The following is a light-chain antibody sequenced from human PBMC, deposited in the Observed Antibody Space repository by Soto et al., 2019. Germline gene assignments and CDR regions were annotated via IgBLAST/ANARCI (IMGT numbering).Light chain of an antibody. J-gene: IGLJ1*01. CDR3: SSYTSSSTLLYV. Sequence: QSALTQPASVSGSPGQSITISCTGTRSDVGGYNYVSWYQQHPGKAPKLMIYDVSNRPSGVSDRFSGSKSGNTASLTISGLQSEDEAEYYCSSYTSSSTLLYVFGTGTKLTVL. V-gene: IGLV2-14*01. CDR2: DVS. CDR1: RSDVGGYNY.